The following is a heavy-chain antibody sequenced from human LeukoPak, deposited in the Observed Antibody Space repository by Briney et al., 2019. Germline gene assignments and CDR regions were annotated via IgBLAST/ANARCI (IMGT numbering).Heavy chain of an antibody. V-gene: IGHV3-30-3*01. Sequence: GRSLRLSCAASGFTFSSYAMHWVRQAPGKGLEWVAVISYDGSNKYYADSVKGRFTISRDNSKNTLYLQMNSLRAEDTAVYYCARGGFGVGATFLFDYYYYYGMDVWGQGTTVTVSS. D-gene: IGHD1-26*01. CDR3: ARGGFGVGATFLFDYYYYYGMDV. CDR1: GFTFSSYA. J-gene: IGHJ6*02. CDR2: ISYDGSNK.